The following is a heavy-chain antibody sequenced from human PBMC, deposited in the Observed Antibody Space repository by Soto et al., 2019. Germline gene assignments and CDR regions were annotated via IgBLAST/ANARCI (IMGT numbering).Heavy chain of an antibody. CDR2: IYYSGGT. J-gene: IGHJ6*04. Sequence: QVQLQESGPGLVKPSQTLSLTCTVSGGSISSGGYYWTWIRQHPGKDREWIGYIYYSGGTYYNPSLRSRVTMSVDTSKIQFSLRLSSVTAADTAVYYCARVCGGDCHYGMDVWGKGTTVTVAS. CDR3: ARVCGGDCHYGMDV. CDR1: GGSISSGGYY. V-gene: IGHV4-31*03. D-gene: IGHD2-21*02.